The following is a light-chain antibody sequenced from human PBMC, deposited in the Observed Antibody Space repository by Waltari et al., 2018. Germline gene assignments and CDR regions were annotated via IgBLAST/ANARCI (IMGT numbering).Light chain of an antibody. J-gene: IGLJ3*02. CDR1: SGHSSYA. CDR3: QTWGTGTLV. Sequence: QLVLTQSPSASASLGASVKLTCTLSSGHSSYAIAWHHQQPEKGPRYLMKLNSDGSHSKGDGIPDRFSGSSSGAERYLTISSLQSEDEADYYCQTWGTGTLVFGGGTKLTVL. CDR2: LNSDGSH. V-gene: IGLV4-69*01.